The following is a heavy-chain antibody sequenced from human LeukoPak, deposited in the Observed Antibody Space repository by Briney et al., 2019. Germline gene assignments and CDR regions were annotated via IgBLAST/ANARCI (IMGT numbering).Heavy chain of an antibody. CDR3: VRDGEGIAISVNYWFDP. D-gene: IGHD3-10*01. Sequence: ASVWVSRKASGFTFTNYDINWVRQTTGQGLEWMGWMNPVTGNTGYARQFQGRTTMTRDTSTSTAYMELRSLKSEDTAVYYCVRDGEGIAISVNYWFDPWGQGTLVTVSS. CDR2: MNPVTGNT. CDR1: GFTFTNYD. V-gene: IGHV1-8*01. J-gene: IGHJ5*02.